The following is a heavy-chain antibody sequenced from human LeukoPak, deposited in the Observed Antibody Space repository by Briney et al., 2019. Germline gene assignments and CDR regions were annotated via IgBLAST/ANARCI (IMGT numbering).Heavy chain of an antibody. CDR1: GFIFSDYY. CDR3: ARVARYGDYIGGSDY. Sequence: GGSLRLSCAASGFIFSDYYMTWIRQAPGKGLEWVSYVTSSGGHMYYADSAKGRFTISRDNAKNSLDLQMNSLRAEDTAVYYCARVARYGDYIGGSDYWGQGALVTVSS. D-gene: IGHD4-17*01. V-gene: IGHV3-11*04. CDR2: VTSSGGHM. J-gene: IGHJ4*02.